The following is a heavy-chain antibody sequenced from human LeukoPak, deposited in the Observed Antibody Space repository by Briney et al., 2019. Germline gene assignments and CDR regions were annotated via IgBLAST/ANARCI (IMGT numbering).Heavy chain of an antibody. CDR1: GYTFTSYD. V-gene: IGHV1-8*03. Sequence: GASVKVSCKASGYTFTSYDINWVRQATGQGLEWMGWMNPNSGNTGYAQKFQGRVTITRNTSISTAYMELSSLRSEDTAVYYCARSKGYQLPDDYWGQGTLVTVSS. J-gene: IGHJ4*02. D-gene: IGHD2-2*01. CDR2: MNPNSGNT. CDR3: ARSKGYQLPDDY.